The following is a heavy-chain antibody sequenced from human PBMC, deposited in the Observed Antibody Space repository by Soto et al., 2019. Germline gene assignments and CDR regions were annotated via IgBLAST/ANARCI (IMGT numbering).Heavy chain of an antibody. V-gene: IGHV3-33*08. D-gene: IGHD3-9*01. CDR2: IWYDGSNK. Sequence: PGGSLRLSCAASGFTFSSYSMNWVRQAPGKGLEWVAVIWYDGSNKYYADSVKGRFTISRDNSKNTLYLQMNSLRAEDTAVYYCARSGRRVVYDILTGYYTRPYYYYGMDVWGQGTTVTVSS. J-gene: IGHJ6*02. CDR3: ARSGRRVVYDILTGYYTRPYYYYGMDV. CDR1: GFTFSSYS.